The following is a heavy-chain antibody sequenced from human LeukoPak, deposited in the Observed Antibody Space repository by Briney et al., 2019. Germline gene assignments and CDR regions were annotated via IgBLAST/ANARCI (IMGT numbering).Heavy chain of an antibody. CDR1: GFTFSSYA. CDR3: AREGPAEGGAFDI. CDR2: ISYDGSNK. J-gene: IGHJ3*02. Sequence: GGSLRLSCAASGFTFSSYAMHWVRQAPGKGLEWVAVISYDGSNKYYADSVKGRFTISRDNSKNTLYLQMNSLRAEDTAVYYCAREGPAEGGAFDIWGQGTMVTVSS. V-gene: IGHV3-30-3*01. D-gene: IGHD1-26*01.